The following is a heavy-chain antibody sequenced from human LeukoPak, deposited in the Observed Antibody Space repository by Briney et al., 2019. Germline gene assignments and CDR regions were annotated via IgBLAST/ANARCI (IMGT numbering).Heavy chain of an antibody. CDR2: IYYSGST. D-gene: IGHD3-10*01. CDR3: ARYMVRGVKGDY. V-gene: IGHV4-30-4*01. CDR1: GGSISSGDYY. J-gene: IGHJ4*02. Sequence: SETLSLTCTVSGGSISSGDYYWSWIRQPPGKGLEWIGYIYYSGSTYYNPSLKSRVTISVDTSKNQFSLKLSSVTAADTAVYYCARYMVRGVKGDYWGQGTLVTVSS.